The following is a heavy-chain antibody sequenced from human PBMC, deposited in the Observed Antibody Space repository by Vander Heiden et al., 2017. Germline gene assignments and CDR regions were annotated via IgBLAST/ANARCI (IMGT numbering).Heavy chain of an antibody. CDR3: ARDYAEFDY. D-gene: IGHD2-2*01. J-gene: IGHJ4*02. CDR2: IKQDGSEK. Sequence: EVPLAESGGGLVQPGGSLSLSCAPSGFTFSSYWLSWVRQAPGKGLEWVANIKQDGSEKYYVDSVKGRFTISRDNAKNSLYLQMNSLIAEDTAVYYCARDYAEFDYWGQGTLVTVSS. CDR1: GFTFSSYW. V-gene: IGHV3-7*01.